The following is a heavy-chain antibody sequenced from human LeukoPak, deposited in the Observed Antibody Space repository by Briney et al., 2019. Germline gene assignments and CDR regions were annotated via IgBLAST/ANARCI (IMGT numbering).Heavy chain of an antibody. Sequence: RASVKVSCKASGYTFTSYGISWVRQAPGQGLEWMGWISAYNGNTNYAQKLQGRVTMTTDTSTSTAYMELRSLRSDDTAVYYCARGFGIAVAGTFDYWGQGTLVTVSS. CDR2: ISAYNGNT. V-gene: IGHV1-18*01. CDR3: ARGFGIAVAGTFDY. CDR1: GYTFTSYG. J-gene: IGHJ4*02. D-gene: IGHD6-19*01.